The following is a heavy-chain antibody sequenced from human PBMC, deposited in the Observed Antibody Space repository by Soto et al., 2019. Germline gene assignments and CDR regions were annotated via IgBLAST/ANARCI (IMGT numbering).Heavy chain of an antibody. CDR2: INPNSGGT. J-gene: IGHJ4*02. CDR3: AREPATAKPEGVDF. V-gene: IGHV1-2*02. D-gene: IGHD1-1*01. CDR1: GYTFSDYY. Sequence: ASVKVSCKASGYTFSDYYIHWVRQAPGQGLEWMGWINPNSGGTKYAPKFQGGVTMTGDTSITTAYMELSRLRSGDTAVYYCAREPATAKPEGVDFWSQGTLVTVSS.